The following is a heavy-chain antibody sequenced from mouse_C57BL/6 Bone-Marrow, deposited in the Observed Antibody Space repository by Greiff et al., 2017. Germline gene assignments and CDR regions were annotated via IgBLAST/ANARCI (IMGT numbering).Heavy chain of an antibody. V-gene: IGHV1-64*01. CDR3: ASGIYYDDVGLAY. D-gene: IGHD2-4*01. CDR1: GYTFTSYW. J-gene: IGHJ3*01. CDR2: IYPTSGSI. Sequence: VQLQQSGAELVKPGASVKLSCKASGYTFTSYWMHWVKQRPGQGLEWIGMIYPTSGSINYNEKFKSNATLTVDKSSSTAYMQLSSLTSEDSAVYICASGIYYDDVGLAYWDQGTLVTVSA.